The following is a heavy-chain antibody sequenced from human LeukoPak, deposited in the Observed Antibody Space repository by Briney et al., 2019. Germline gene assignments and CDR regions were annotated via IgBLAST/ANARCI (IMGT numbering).Heavy chain of an antibody. D-gene: IGHD3-3*01. CDR2: IYYGGRT. Sequence: PSETLSLTCTVAGGSISSNYWSWLGQRPGKGLEWRGNIYYGGRTNYNPSLKRRVIISVDTSQNQFCLKLSSVTAADTAVYYCARVRNWFDPWGQGTLVTVSS. CDR3: ARVRNWFDP. CDR1: GGSISSNY. V-gene: IGHV4-59*01. J-gene: IGHJ5*02.